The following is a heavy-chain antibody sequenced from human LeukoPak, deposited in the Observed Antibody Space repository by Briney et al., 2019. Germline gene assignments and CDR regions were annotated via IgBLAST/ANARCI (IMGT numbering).Heavy chain of an antibody. CDR2: INTNNGNP. CDR3: ARELCVRGSGSYCPFDY. CDR1: GYTFTSYA. J-gene: IGHJ4*02. D-gene: IGHD3-10*01. V-gene: IGHV7-4-1*02. Sequence: ASVKVSCKASGYTFTSYAMNWVRQAPGQGLEWMGWINTNNGNPNYGQGFTGRFVFSLDTSVSTAYLQISSLKAEDTAVYYCARELCVRGSGSYCPFDYWGQGTLVTVSS.